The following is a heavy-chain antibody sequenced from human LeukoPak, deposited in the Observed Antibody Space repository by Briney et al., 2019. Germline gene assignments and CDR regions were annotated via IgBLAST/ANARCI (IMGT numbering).Heavy chain of an antibody. CDR3: AREEDLSGFYDWFDP. Sequence: SQTLSLTCAISGDSVSSNSAGWNWIRQSPSRGLEWLGRTYYRSKWYNDYAVPVKSRITINPDTSKNQFSLQLNSVTPEDTAVYYCAREEDLSGFYDWFDPWGQGTLVTVSS. CDR2: TYYRSKWYN. D-gene: IGHD3-9*01. J-gene: IGHJ5*02. V-gene: IGHV6-1*01. CDR1: GDSVSSNSAG.